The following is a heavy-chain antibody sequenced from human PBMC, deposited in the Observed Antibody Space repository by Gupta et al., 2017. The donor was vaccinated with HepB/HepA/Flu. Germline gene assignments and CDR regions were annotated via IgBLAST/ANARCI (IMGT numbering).Heavy chain of an antibody. CDR1: GFTFSSYA. J-gene: IGHJ6*02. CDR3: AKDETSGWFENYYGMDV. V-gene: IGHV3-23*01. D-gene: IGHD6-19*01. CDR2: ISGSGGST. Sequence: EVQLLESGGGLVQPGGSLRLSCAASGFTFSSYAMSWVRQAPGKGLEWVSAISGSGGSTYYADSVKGRFTISRDNSKNTLYLQMNSLRAEDTAVYYCAKDETSGWFENYYGMDVWGQGTTVTVSS.